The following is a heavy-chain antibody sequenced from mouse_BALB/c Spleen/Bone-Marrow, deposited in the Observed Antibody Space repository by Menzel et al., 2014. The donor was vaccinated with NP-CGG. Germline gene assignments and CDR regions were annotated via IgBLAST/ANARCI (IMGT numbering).Heavy chain of an antibody. CDR3: ARWGGTPYFDY. V-gene: IGHV1-14*01. J-gene: IGHJ2*01. D-gene: IGHD4-1*01. CDR2: ITPYNDDT. CDR1: GYTFTSYL. Sequence: EVKLMESGPELVKPGASVKMSCKASGYTFTSYLIHWVKRKPGQGLEWIGYITPYNDDTKYNEKFKGKATLTSDKSSSTAYMELSSLTSEDSAVYYCARWGGTPYFDYWGQGTTLTVPS.